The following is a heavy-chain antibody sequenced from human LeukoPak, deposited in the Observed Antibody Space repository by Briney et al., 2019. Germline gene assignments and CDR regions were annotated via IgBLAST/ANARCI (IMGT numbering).Heavy chain of an antibody. V-gene: IGHV4-34*01. CDR3: ARGYSYASD. Sequence: SETLSLTCAVYGGSFSGYYWSWIRQPPGKGLEWIGEINHSGSTNYNPSLKSQVTISVDTSKNQFSLKLSSVTAADTAVYYCARGYSYASDWGQGTLVTVST. CDR1: GGSFSGYY. CDR2: INHSGST. D-gene: IGHD5-18*01. J-gene: IGHJ4*02.